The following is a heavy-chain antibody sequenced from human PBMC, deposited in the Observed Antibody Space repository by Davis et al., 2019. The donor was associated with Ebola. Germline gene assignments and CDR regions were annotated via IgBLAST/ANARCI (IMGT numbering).Heavy chain of an antibody. CDR1: GFTFSSYS. J-gene: IGHJ4*02. D-gene: IGHD6-13*01. CDR2: ISSSSSTI. CDR3: AKFSRAGDSV. Sequence: GESLKISCAASGFTFSSYSMNWVRQAPGKGLEWLSYISSSSSTIYYADSVKGRFTISRDNAKNSLYLQVNSLRDEDTAVYYCAKFSRAGDSVWGQGTLVTVSS. V-gene: IGHV3-48*02.